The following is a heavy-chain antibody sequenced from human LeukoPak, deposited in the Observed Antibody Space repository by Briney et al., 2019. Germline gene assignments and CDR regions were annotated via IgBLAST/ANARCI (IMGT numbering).Heavy chain of an antibody. CDR1: GFTFSSYA. CDR2: ISYDGSNK. D-gene: IGHD5-18*01. V-gene: IGHV3-30-3*01. J-gene: IGHJ4*02. CDR3: ARVGRGYSYDYFDY. Sequence: GGSLRLSCAASGFTFSSYAMHWVRQAPGKGLEWVAVISYDGSNKYHADSVKGRFTISRDNSKNTLYLQMNSLRAEDTAVYYCARVGRGYSYDYFDYWGQGTLVTVSS.